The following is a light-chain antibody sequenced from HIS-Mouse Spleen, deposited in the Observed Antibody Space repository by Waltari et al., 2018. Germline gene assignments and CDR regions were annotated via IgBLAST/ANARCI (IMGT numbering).Light chain of an antibody. Sequence: SYELTQPPSVSVSPGQTASITCSGDKLGDKYACWYQQKPGQSPVLVIYQDSKRPSGIPERFSGSNSGNTATLTISGTQAMDEADYYCQAWDSGRVFGGGTKLTVL. CDR3: QAWDSGRV. V-gene: IGLV3-1*01. CDR2: QDS. CDR1: KLGDKY. J-gene: IGLJ3*02.